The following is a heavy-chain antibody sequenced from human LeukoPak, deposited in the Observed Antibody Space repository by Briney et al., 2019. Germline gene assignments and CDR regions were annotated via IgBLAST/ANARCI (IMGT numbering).Heavy chain of an antibody. CDR3: ARVAGPARRVWGSYRSIKETSFDY. V-gene: IGHV4-39*01. CDR1: GDSISTSNSY. Sequence: PSETLSLTCTVSGDSISTSNSYWGWIRQPPGKALEWIGSIYYSGNTYYNASLKSRVTISVDTSKNQFSLKLTSVTAADTAVYYCARVAGPARRVWGSYRSIKETSFDYWGQGTLVTVSS. J-gene: IGHJ4*02. CDR2: IYYSGNT. D-gene: IGHD3-16*02.